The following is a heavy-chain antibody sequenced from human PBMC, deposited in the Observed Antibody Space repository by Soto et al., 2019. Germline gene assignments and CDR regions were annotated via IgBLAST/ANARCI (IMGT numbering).Heavy chain of an antibody. J-gene: IGHJ4*02. CDR2: IYYSGST. CDR1: GGSISSGDYY. D-gene: IGHD5-18*01. CDR3: AGNSYSDIFYVY. V-gene: IGHV4-30-4*01. Sequence: PSETLSLTCTVSGGSISSGDYYWSWIRQPPGKGLEWIGYIYYSGSTYYNPSLKSRVTISVDTSKNQFSLKLSSVTAADTAVYYCAGNSYSDIFYVYWGEGTLVTVSS.